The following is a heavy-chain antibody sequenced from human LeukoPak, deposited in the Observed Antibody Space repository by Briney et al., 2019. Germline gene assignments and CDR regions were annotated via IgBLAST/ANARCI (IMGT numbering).Heavy chain of an antibody. V-gene: IGHV1-2*02. D-gene: IGHD3-22*01. CDR1: GYTFTGYY. CDR2: INPNRGGT. J-gene: IGHJ3*02. Sequence: ASVKVSCKASGYTFTGYYMHWVRQAPGQGLEWMGWINPNRGGTNYAQKFQGRVTMTRDTSISTAYMELSRLRSDDTAVYYCARDVDHYDIMGKGLVDIWGQGTMVTVSS. CDR3: ARDVDHYDIMGKGLVDI.